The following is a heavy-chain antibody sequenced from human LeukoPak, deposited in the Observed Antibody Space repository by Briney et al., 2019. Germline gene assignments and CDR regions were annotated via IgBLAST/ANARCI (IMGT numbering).Heavy chain of an antibody. J-gene: IGHJ4*02. CDR2: ISSSSSTI. V-gene: IGHV3-48*01. D-gene: IGHD2-15*01. Sequence: PGGSLRLSCAASGFTFSNYNMNWVRQAPGKGLEGVSYISSSSSTIYYADSVKGRFTISRDNAKNSLYLQMNGLRAEDTAVYYCARGLHCSGGSCYGRFDYWGQGTLVTVSS. CDR3: ARGLHCSGGSCYGRFDY. CDR1: GFTFSNYN.